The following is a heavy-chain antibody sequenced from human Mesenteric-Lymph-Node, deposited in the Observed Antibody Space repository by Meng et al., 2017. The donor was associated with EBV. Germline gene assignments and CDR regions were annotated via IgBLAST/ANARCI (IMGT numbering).Heavy chain of an antibody. CDR3: GGGYISGVPDFDY. V-gene: IGHV4-34*02. J-gene: IGHJ4*02. D-gene: IGHD3-10*01. CDR1: GGSFSGFY. Sequence: QMQLLPWGAGLLKPSETLSLTCAVSGGSFSGFYWSWIRQSPGKGLEWIGEINHRRDTNYHPSLKNRVTISLDASKNQFSLKLTSVTAADTAVYYCGGGYISGVPDFDYWGQGTLVTVSS. CDR2: INHRRDT.